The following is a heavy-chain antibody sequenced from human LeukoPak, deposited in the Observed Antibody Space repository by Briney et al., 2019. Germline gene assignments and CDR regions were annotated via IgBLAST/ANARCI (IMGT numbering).Heavy chain of an antibody. Sequence: GGSLRLSCAASGFTFRNYWMGWVRQAPGKGLEGVANTKPDGTEEYYAGSVSGRFTTSRDNANNFLCLQTNSLRGEDTAVYYCARDGGLHTNFDYWGQGTLVTVSS. V-gene: IGHV3-7*01. J-gene: IGHJ4*02. CDR2: TKPDGTEE. D-gene: IGHD2-15*01. CDR3: ARDGGLHTNFDY. CDR1: GFTFRNYW.